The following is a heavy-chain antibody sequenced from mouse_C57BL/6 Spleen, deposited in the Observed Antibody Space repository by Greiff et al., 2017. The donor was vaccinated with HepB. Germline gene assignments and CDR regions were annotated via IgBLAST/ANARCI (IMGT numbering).Heavy chain of an antibody. CDR3: ARWDYSGENFDY. CDR2: IYPGDGDT. V-gene: IGHV1-80*01. CDR1: GYAFSSYW. Sequence: QVQLQQSGAELVKPGASVKISCKASGYAFSSYWMNWVKQRPGKGLEWIGQIYPGDGDTNYNGKFKGKATLTADKSSSTAYMQLSSLTSEDSAVYFCARWDYSGENFDYGGQGTTLTVSS. J-gene: IGHJ2*01. D-gene: IGHD4-1*01.